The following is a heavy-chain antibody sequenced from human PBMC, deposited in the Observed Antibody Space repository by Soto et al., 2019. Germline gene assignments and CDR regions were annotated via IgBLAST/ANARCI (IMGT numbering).Heavy chain of an antibody. J-gene: IGHJ6*02. CDR1: GDSVYIYV. CDR3: ARDSWVRYFGSGSDTDYFGMDV. D-gene: IGHD3-10*01. Sequence: AEVSCTSCGDSVYIYVIAGVRKATGQGLEWMGWINPISGSTNYAQKFQGRVTITRDTSISTAYMELSRLRSDDTAVYYCARDSWVRYFGSGSDTDYFGMDVWGQGTTVTVSS. CDR2: INPISGST. V-gene: IGHV1-2*02.